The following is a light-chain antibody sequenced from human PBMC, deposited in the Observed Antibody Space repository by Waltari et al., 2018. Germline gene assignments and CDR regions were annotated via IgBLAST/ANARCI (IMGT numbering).Light chain of an antibody. CDR3: SSYARSDNSVL. CDR1: TSDVGGYNL. Sequence: QSALTQPASVSGSPGQSITISCTGSTSDVGGYNLVSWYRQFPNKAPQLIIYEGTRRSSGVSSRFSASKSGNTASLTISGLQAEDEALYFCSSYARSDNSVLFGGGTQLSVL. CDR2: EGT. J-gene: IGLJ2*01. V-gene: IGLV2-23*01.